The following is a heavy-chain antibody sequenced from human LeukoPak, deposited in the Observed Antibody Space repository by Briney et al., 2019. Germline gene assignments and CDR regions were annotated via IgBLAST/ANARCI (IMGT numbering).Heavy chain of an antibody. CDR1: GYTFTSYD. CDR3: ARARYDSSGYYFFDY. Sequence: ASVKVSCKASGYTFTSYDINWVRQATGQGLEWMGWMNPNSGNTGYAQKFQGRVTITRNTSISTAYMGLSSLRSEDTAVYYCARARYDSSGYYFFDYWGQGTLVTVSS. J-gene: IGHJ4*02. V-gene: IGHV1-8*03. CDR2: MNPNSGNT. D-gene: IGHD3-22*01.